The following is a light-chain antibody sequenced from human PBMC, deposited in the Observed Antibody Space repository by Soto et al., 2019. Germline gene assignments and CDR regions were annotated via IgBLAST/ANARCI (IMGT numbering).Light chain of an antibody. Sequence: EIVLNQSPAPPSFSPGEKAPLSCRARPSVSSYLAWYQQKPGQAPRLLIHDASNRATGIPARFSGSGSGTDFTLTISSLEPEDFAVYYCQQRSNWPLTFGGGTKVDIK. CDR3: QQRSNWPLT. CDR2: DAS. V-gene: IGKV3-11*01. J-gene: IGKJ4*01. CDR1: PSVSSY.